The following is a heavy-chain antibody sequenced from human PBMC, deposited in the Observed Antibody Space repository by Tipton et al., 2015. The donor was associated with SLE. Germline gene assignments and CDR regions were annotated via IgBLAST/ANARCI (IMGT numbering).Heavy chain of an antibody. J-gene: IGHJ4*02. D-gene: IGHD3/OR15-3a*01. CDR3: ARDGLRGIGKFFDY. CDR2: ISGSGDST. CDR1: GFPFTNCA. Sequence: SLRLSCAASGFPFTNCAMNWVRQAPGKGLEWVSSISGSGDSTYYRDSVKGRFTTFRDNSKNTLYLQMNSLRAEDTAVYYCARDGLRGIGKFFDYWGQGTLVTVSS. V-gene: IGHV3-23*01.